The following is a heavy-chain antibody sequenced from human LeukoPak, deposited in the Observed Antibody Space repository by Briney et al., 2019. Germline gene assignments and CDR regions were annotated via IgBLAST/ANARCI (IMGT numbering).Heavy chain of an antibody. V-gene: IGHV1-8*01. Sequence: ASVKVSCKASGYTFTSHDINWVRQATGQGLEWMGWMSPNSGDTGYAQKFQGRVTMTSDSSISTAYMKLSSLRSEDTAIYYCVRTPPNWGFDYWGQGTLVTVSS. CDR2: MSPNSGDT. CDR1: GYTFTSHD. J-gene: IGHJ4*02. D-gene: IGHD7-27*01. CDR3: VRTPPNWGFDY.